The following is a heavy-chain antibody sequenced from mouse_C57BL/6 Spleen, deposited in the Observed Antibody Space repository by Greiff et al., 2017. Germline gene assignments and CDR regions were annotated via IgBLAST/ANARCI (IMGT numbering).Heavy chain of an antibody. D-gene: IGHD2-1*01. Sequence: VQLQQSGADLVKPGASVKLSCKASGYTFTSYWMHWVNQRPGQGLEWIGMIHPSSGSTNYNENFKSKVTLTVDKSSSNAYMQLSSLTSEDSAVYYCARQDGNYVYDMDVWGTGTSVTVSS. CDR2: IHPSSGST. CDR1: GYTFTSYW. CDR3: ARQDGNYVYDMDV. V-gene: IGHV1-64*01. J-gene: IGHJ1*03.